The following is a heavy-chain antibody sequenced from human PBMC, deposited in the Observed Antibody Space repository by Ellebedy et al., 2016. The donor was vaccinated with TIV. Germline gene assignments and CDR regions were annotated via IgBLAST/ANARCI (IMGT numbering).Heavy chain of an antibody. CDR3: ARGFWGTGLWFFDY. Sequence: ETLSLTCTVSGGSISSGGYYWSWVRQAPGKGLEWVSVIYSGGSTYYADSVKGRFTVSRDNSKNTLYLQMNSLRAEDAAVYYCARGFWGTGLWFFDYWGQGTLVTVSS. CDR2: IYSGGST. J-gene: IGHJ4*02. V-gene: IGHV3-66*01. D-gene: IGHD2-21*01. CDR1: GGSISSGGYY.